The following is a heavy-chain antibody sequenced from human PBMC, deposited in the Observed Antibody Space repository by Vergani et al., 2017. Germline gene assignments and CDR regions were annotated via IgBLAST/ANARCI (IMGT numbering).Heavy chain of an antibody. V-gene: IGHV3-11*04. CDR3: ARDVVVTATAEFRDAFDI. Sequence: QLHLVESGGGFVKPGGSLRLSCSASGFNISHYYMSWIRQAPGKGLEWVSYLSSSGSTIFHADSVKGRFTISRDSANKSLYLQMTSLKSEDTAMYYCARDVVVTATAEFRDAFDIGGEGTMVTVSS. CDR2: LSSSGSTI. CDR1: GFNISHYY. D-gene: IGHD2-21*02. J-gene: IGHJ3*02.